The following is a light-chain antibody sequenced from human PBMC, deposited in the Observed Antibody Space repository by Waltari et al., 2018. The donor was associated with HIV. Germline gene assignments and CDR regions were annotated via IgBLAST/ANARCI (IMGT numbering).Light chain of an antibody. CDR3: ATWDDSLSGVV. CDR1: SSHIGSDY. J-gene: IGLJ2*01. CDR2: RDD. Sequence: QSVLTQPPSASATPGQRVTISCSGGSSHIGSDYVCWFQQLPGMAPRLLINRDDQRPSGVPDRFSGSKSGTSASLAISGLRPEDEANYYCATWDDSLSGVVFGGGTKVTVL. V-gene: IGLV1-47*01.